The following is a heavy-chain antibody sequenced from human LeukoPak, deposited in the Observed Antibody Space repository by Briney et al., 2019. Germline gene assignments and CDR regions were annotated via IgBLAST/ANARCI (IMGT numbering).Heavy chain of an antibody. CDR2: INHSGST. CDR1: GGSFSGYY. D-gene: IGHD4/OR15-4a*01. V-gene: IGHV4-34*01. CDR3: ARARRLYYYYYYGMDV. J-gene: IGHJ6*02. Sequence: SETLSLTCAVYGGSFSGYYWSWIRPPPGKGLEWIGEINHSGSTNYNPSLKSRVTISVDTSKNQFSPKLSSVTAADTAVYYCARARRLYYYYYYGMDVWGQGTTVTVSS.